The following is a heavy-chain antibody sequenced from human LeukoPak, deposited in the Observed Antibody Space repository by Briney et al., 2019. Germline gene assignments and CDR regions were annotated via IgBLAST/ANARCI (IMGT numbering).Heavy chain of an antibody. V-gene: IGHV1-2*02. Sequence: ASVKVSCKGSGYTFSGYYMHCGRQAPGQRLEWRGWINPKSGDTKYAQKFQGMVTMTRDTSISTAYMELSRLRSDDTAVYYCARDGYSGRFDPWGQGTLVTVSS. J-gene: IGHJ5*02. D-gene: IGHD1-26*01. CDR2: INPKSGDT. CDR1: GYTFSGYY. CDR3: ARDGYSGRFDP.